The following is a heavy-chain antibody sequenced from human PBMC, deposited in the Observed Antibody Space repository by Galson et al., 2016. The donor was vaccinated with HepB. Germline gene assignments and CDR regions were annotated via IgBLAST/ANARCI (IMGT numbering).Heavy chain of an antibody. CDR3: ARDVPEDGYNQGRFDY. CDR2: IIPIFDTA. Sequence: SVKVSCKASGGTFSNYAISWVRQAPGQGLEWMEGIIPIFDTANYAQKFQGRVTITADESTSTAYMELSSLRSEDTAVYYCARDVPEDGYNQGRFDYWGQGTLVTVSS. D-gene: IGHD5-24*01. V-gene: IGHV1-69*13. J-gene: IGHJ4*02. CDR1: GGTFSNYA.